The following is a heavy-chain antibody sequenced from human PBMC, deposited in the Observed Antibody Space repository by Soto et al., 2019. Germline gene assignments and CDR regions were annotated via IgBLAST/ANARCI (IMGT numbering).Heavy chain of an antibody. CDR3: AGVIWAA. CDR1: GFTFSSYN. V-gene: IGHV3-21*01. CDR2: ISSSGSYI. Sequence: DVQLVESGGGLVKPGGSLRLSCAASGFTFSSYNMNWVRQAPGKGLEWVSSISSSGSYIYYADSVKGRFTISRDNIKNSLYLQLNSLRVEDTAVYYCAGVIWAAWGQGTLVTISS. D-gene: IGHD6-25*01. J-gene: IGHJ4*02.